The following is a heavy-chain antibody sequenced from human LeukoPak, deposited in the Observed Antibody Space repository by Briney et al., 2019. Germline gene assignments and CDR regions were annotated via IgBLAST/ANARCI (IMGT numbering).Heavy chain of an antibody. J-gene: IGHJ3*02. CDR2: ITGGSYTI. CDR1: GFTFSSYS. D-gene: IGHD5-18*01. CDR3: ARDGDEYSYGYGDAFDI. Sequence: GGSLRLSCAASGFTFSSYSMNWVRQAPGKGLEWVSYITGGSYTIYYAHSVRGRFTISRDNAKNSLYLQMNSLRVEDTAVYYCARDGDEYSYGYGDAFDIWDQGTMVTVSS. V-gene: IGHV3-48*01.